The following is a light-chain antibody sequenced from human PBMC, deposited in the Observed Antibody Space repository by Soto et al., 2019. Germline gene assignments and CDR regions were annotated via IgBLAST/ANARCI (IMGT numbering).Light chain of an antibody. J-gene: IGKJ1*01. V-gene: IGKV3-15*01. CDR3: QQYNNWPPWT. CDR2: GAS. CDR1: QSVSSN. Sequence: EIVMTQSPATLSVXPGEXXXXSXRASQSVSSNLAWYQQKPGQAPRLLIYGASTRATGIPARFSGSGSGTEFTLTISSLQSEHFAVYYCQQYNNWPPWTFGQGTKVEIK.